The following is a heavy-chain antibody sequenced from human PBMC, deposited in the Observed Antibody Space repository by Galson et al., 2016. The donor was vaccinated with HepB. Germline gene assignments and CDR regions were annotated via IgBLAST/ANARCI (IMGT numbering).Heavy chain of an antibody. CDR2: INPKSGGT. Sequence: SCKASGYNFSDYYIYWVRQAPGQGLEWMAWINPKSGGTNFAQKFQGWVTLTRDTSITTAYMELTNLKSDDTAVYYCAIDLNTVDYGLAYWGQGTLVTVSS. V-gene: IGHV1-2*04. D-gene: IGHD3-10*01. CDR1: GYNFSDYY. CDR3: AIDLNTVDYGLAY. J-gene: IGHJ4*02.